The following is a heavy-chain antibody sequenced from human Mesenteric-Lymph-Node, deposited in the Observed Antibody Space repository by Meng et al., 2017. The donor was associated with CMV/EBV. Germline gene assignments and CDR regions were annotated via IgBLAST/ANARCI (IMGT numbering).Heavy chain of an antibody. CDR3: ARVVGAAAGTYYYYYGMDV. V-gene: IGHV4-61*01. CDR1: GGSVSSGSYY. Sequence: GSLRLSCTVSGGSVSSGSYYWSWIRQPPGKGLEWIGYIYYSGSTNYNPSLKSRVTISVDTSKNQFSLKLSSVTAADTAVYYCARVVGAAAGTYYYYYGMDVWGQGTTVTVSS. D-gene: IGHD6-13*01. J-gene: IGHJ6*02. CDR2: IYYSGST.